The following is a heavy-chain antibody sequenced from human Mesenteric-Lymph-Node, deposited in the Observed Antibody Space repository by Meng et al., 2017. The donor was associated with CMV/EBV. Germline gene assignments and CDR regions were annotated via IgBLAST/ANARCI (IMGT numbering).Heavy chain of an antibody. Sequence: GGSLRLSCAASGFTFDDYAMHWVRQAPGKGLEWVSGISWNSDIIGYADSVKGRFTISRDNAKNSLYLQMNSLTTEDTALYYCAKDSCGVGMGCWFGPWGQGTLVTVSS. J-gene: IGHJ5*02. V-gene: IGHV3-9*01. CDR2: ISWNSDII. CDR1: GFTFDDYA. CDR3: AKDSCGVGMGCWFGP. D-gene: IGHD1-26*01.